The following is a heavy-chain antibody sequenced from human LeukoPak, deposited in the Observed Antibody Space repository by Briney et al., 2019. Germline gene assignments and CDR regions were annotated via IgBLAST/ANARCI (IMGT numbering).Heavy chain of an antibody. CDR3: ATELRDTAMPFDY. CDR2: ISSSSSYI. CDR1: GFTFSSYA. V-gene: IGHV3-21*01. Sequence: PGGSLRLSCAASGFTFSSYAMSWVRQAPGKGLEWVSSISSSSSYIYYADSVKGRFTISRDNAKNSLYLQMNSLRAEDTAVYYCATELRDTAMPFDYWGQGTLVTVSS. J-gene: IGHJ4*02. D-gene: IGHD5-18*01.